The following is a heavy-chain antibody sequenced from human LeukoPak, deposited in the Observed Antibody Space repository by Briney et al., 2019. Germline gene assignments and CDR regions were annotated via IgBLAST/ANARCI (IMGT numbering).Heavy chain of an antibody. D-gene: IGHD3-10*01. V-gene: IGHV4-38-2*02. Sequence: SETLSLTCTVSGYSISSGYYWGWIRQPPGKGLEWIGYINYSGSTNYNPSLKSRVTISVDTSKNQFSLKLSSVTAADTAVYYCARDSGTTGEVKFDPWGQGTLVTVSS. CDR2: INYSGST. J-gene: IGHJ5*02. CDR1: GYSISSGYY. CDR3: ARDSGTTGEVKFDP.